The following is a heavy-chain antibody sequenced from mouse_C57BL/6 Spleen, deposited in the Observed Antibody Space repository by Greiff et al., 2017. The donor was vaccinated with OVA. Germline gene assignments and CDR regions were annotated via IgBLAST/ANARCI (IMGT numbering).Heavy chain of an antibody. CDR1: GFTFSDYG. V-gene: IGHV5-17*01. Sequence: EVMLVESGGGLVKPGGSLKLSCAASGFTFSDYGMHWVRQAPEKGLEWVAYISSGSSTIYYADTVKGRFTISRDNAKNTLFLQMTRLRPDDAAMYYCARSYGQYYFDYWGQGTTLTVSS. CDR3: ARSYGQYYFDY. J-gene: IGHJ2*01. CDR2: ISSGSSTI. D-gene: IGHD1-1*01.